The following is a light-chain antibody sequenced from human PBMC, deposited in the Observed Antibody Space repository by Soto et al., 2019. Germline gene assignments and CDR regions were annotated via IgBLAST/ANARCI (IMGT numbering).Light chain of an antibody. J-gene: IGLJ2*01. V-gene: IGLV2-14*03. CDR1: SSDVGGYNY. CDR3: SSYTSSSTVV. Sequence: QSALTQPASVSGSPGQSITISCTGTSSDVGGYNYVSWYQQYPGKAPKLIIYDVSNRPSGVSNRFSGSKSANTASLTISGLQAEDEADYYCSSYTSSSTVVFGGGTKLTVL. CDR2: DVS.